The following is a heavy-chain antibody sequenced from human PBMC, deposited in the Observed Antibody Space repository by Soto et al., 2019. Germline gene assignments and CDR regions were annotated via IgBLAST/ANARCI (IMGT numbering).Heavy chain of an antibody. CDR2: ISYDGSNK. J-gene: IGHJ6*02. CDR3: ARDRLRYNWNDFPYYYYGMDV. Sequence: QVQLVESGGGVVQPGRSLRLSCAASGFTFSSYAMHWVRQAPGKGLEWVAVISYDGSNKYYADSVKGRFTISRDNSKNTPYLQMNRLRAEDTAVYYCARDRLRYNWNDFPYYYYGMDVWGQGTTVTVSS. CDR1: GFTFSSYA. D-gene: IGHD1-1*01. V-gene: IGHV3-30-3*01.